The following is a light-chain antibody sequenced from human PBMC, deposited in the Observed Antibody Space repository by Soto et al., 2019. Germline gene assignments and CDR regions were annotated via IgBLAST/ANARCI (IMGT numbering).Light chain of an antibody. CDR1: QSLRSN. J-gene: IGKJ1*01. Sequence: IAMTQSPATLSVSPGERATLSCRASQSLRSNLAWYQQKPGQAPRLLIYAASTRATGIPARFSGSGSGTEFTLTISSLQSEDFAVYYCQQYNNWWTFGQGTKVEIK. CDR2: AAS. CDR3: QQYNNWWT. V-gene: IGKV3-15*01.